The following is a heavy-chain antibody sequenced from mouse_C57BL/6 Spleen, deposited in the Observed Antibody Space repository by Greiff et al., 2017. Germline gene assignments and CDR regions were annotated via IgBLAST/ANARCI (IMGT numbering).Heavy chain of an antibody. J-gene: IGHJ2*01. CDR1: GFTFSSYT. CDR2: ISGGGGNT. V-gene: IGHV5-9*01. Sequence: EVKLMESGGGLVKPGGSLKLSCAASGFTFSSYTMSWVRQTPEKRLEWVATISGGGGNTYYPDSVKGRFTISRDNAKNTLYLQMSSLRSADTALYYWARQGTTVVAQGYFDYWGQGTTLTVSS. CDR3: ARQGTTVVAQGYFDY. D-gene: IGHD1-1*01.